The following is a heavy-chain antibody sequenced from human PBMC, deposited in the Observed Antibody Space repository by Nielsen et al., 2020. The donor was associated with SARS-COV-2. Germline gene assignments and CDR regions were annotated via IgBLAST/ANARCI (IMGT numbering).Heavy chain of an antibody. Sequence: SETLSLTCAVYGGSFSGYYWSWIRQPPGKGLEWIGEINHSGSTNYNPSLKSRVTISVDTSKNQFSLKLSSVTVADTAVYYCARVGRIAARRGSYGMDVWGQGTTVTVSS. J-gene: IGHJ6*02. CDR1: GGSFSGYY. CDR2: INHSGST. D-gene: IGHD6-6*01. CDR3: ARVGRIAARRGSYGMDV. V-gene: IGHV4-34*01.